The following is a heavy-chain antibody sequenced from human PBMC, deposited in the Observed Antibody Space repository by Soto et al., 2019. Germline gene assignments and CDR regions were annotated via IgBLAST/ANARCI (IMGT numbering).Heavy chain of an antibody. D-gene: IGHD3-3*01. CDR3: ARASNDFWSGFLYYFDS. CDR2: MYYSGIT. J-gene: IGHJ4*02. CDR1: GGSISSGGYY. Sequence: KPLETLSLTCTVSGGSISSGGYYWTWVRQYPGKGLEWIGYMYYSGITYHNPSLKSRIIISVDTSKNQFSLNLSSVTAADTAMYYCARASNDFWSGFLYYFDSWGPGTLVTVSS. V-gene: IGHV4-31*03.